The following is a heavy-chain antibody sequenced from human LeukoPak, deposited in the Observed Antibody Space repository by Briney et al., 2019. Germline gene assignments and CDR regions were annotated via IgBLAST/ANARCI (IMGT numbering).Heavy chain of an antibody. CDR3: AREFLDGGNSGDAFDI. CDR2: INPSGGST. D-gene: IGHD4-23*01. Sequence: ASVKVSCKASGYTFTSYYMHWVRQAPGQGLEWMGIINPSGGSTSYAQTFQGRVTMTRDMSTSTVYMELSSMRSEDTAVYYCAREFLDGGNSGDAFDIWGQGTMVTVSS. J-gene: IGHJ3*02. V-gene: IGHV1-46*01. CDR1: GYTFTSYY.